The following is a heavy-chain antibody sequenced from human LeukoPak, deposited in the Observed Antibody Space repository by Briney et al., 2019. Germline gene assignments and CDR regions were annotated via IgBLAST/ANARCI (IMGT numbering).Heavy chain of an antibody. CDR3: ARGPENFYFDS. J-gene: IGHJ4*02. CDR1: GFSFSTYT. Sequence: GRSLRLSCAASGFSFSTYTLHWVRQAPGAGLEWVAVMSSDGTTKYYADSVRGRFTISRDNSKNTLYLQMNNLRVEDTAVYYCARGPENFYFDSWGQGALVTVSS. CDR2: MSSDGTTK. V-gene: IGHV3-30-3*01.